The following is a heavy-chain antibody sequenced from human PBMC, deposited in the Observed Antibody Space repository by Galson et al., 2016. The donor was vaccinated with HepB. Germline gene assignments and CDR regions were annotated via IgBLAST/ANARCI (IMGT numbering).Heavy chain of an antibody. V-gene: IGHV3-33*01. D-gene: IGHD4-17*01. J-gene: IGHJ4*02. CDR2: IWYDGSNK. CDR3: VRELYGDFVPYYFEY. Sequence: SLRLSCATSGFTFSYYGLHWVRQAPGKGLEWVAVIWYDGSNKYYADSVKGRFTISRDNYKKTLYLQMNSQRAEDTAVSYCVRELYGDFVPYYFEYWGQGTLVAVSS. CDR1: GFTFSYYG.